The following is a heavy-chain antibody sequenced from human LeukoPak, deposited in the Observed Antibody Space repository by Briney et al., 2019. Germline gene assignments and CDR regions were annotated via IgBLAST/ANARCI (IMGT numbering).Heavy chain of an antibody. CDR2: ISGSGGTT. V-gene: IGHV3-23*01. J-gene: IGHJ4*02. CDR1: GFTFSSYA. D-gene: IGHD2-2*01. Sequence: GGSLRLSCTTSGFTFSSYALSWVRQAPGKGLEWVSAISGSGGTTYYADSVKGRFTISRDNSKNTLYLQMNSLRAEDTAVYYCAKGSIPAALGAILRYGGQGTLVTVSS. CDR3: AKGSIPAALGAILRY.